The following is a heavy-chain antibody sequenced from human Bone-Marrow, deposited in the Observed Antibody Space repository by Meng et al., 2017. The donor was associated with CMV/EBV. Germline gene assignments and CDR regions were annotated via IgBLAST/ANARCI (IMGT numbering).Heavy chain of an antibody. D-gene: IGHD3-10*01. Sequence: GESLKISCAASGFTFSSYSMNWVRQAPGKGLERVSYISSSGSAIYYAGSVKGRFTISRDNAKNSLYLQMNSLRAEDTAVYYCARVGEGSGSSGGMDVWGQGTTVTGSS. V-gene: IGHV3-48*04. CDR2: ISSSGSAI. CDR3: ARVGEGSGSSGGMDV. CDR1: GFTFSSYS. J-gene: IGHJ6*01.